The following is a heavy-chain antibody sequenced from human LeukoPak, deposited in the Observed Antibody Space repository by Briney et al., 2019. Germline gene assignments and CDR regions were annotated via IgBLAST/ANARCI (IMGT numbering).Heavy chain of an antibody. D-gene: IGHD2-8*01. CDR1: GFTFSNYW. CDR2: IKQDGSEK. CDR3: ARTEAPEAYEF. J-gene: IGHJ4*02. Sequence: GGSLRLSCAASGFTFSNYWMSWVRQAPGKGLEWVANIKQDGSEKFYVDSVKGRFTISRDNAKNSLYLQMNSLRVEDTAVYYCARTEAPEAYEFWGQGTLVTVYS. V-gene: IGHV3-7*03.